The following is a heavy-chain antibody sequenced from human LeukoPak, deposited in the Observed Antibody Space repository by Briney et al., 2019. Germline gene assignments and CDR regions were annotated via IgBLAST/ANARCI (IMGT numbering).Heavy chain of an antibody. Sequence: PGGSLRLSCAASGFTFSSYSMNWVRQAPGKGLEWVSSISSSSSYIYYADSVKGRFTISRDNAKNSLCLQMNSLRAGDTAVYYCASGVTTAYYYYYMDVWGKGTTVTVSS. J-gene: IGHJ6*03. D-gene: IGHD4-17*01. CDR3: ASGVTTAYYYYYMDV. CDR1: GFTFSSYS. CDR2: ISSSSSYI. V-gene: IGHV3-21*01.